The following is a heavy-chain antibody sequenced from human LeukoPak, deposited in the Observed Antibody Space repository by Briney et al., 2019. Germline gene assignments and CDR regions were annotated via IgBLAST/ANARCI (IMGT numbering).Heavy chain of an antibody. V-gene: IGHV3-23*01. Sequence: GGSLRLSCAASGFTFSSYAMSWVRQAPGKGLEWVSGISGSGGSTYYADSEKGRFTISRDNSKNTLYLQMNNLRAEDTAVYYCAKEGSSTSCYGPRCGMDVWGQGTTVTVSS. CDR2: ISGSGGST. J-gene: IGHJ6*02. D-gene: IGHD2-2*01. CDR1: GFTFSSYA. CDR3: AKEGSSTSCYGPRCGMDV.